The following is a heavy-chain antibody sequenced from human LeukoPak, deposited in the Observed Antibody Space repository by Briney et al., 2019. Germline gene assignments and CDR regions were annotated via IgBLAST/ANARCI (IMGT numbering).Heavy chain of an antibody. CDR3: ARSFDLFDY. CDR1: VYTFTSYA. Sequence: ASVKVSCMASVYTFTSYATHGVRQAPGQRLEWMGWINAGNGNTKYSQKFQGRVTITRDTSASTAYMELSSLRSEDTAVYYCARSFDLFDYWGQGTLVTVSS. CDR2: INAGNGNT. J-gene: IGHJ4*02. V-gene: IGHV1-3*01.